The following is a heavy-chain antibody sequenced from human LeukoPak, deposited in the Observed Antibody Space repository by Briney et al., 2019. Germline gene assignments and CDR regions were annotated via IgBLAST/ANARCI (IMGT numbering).Heavy chain of an antibody. D-gene: IGHD2-2*01. J-gene: IGHJ4*02. Sequence: GGSLRLSCAASGFTVGSNYMSWVRQAPGKGLEWVSVIYSGGSTYYADSVKGRFTISRDNSKNTLYLQMNSLGAEDTAVYYCARVGVVPAALYYFDYWGQGTLVTVSS. CDR1: GFTVGSNY. CDR2: IYSGGST. V-gene: IGHV3-53*01. CDR3: ARVGVVPAALYYFDY.